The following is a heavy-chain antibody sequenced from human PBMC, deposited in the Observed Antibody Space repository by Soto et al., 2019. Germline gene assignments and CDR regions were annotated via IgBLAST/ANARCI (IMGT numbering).Heavy chain of an antibody. CDR1: GFTFSSYG. CDR2: IWYDGSNK. V-gene: IGHV3-33*01. CDR3: ARDSQHIVVVTAIQALDY. J-gene: IGHJ4*02. D-gene: IGHD2-21*02. Sequence: PGGSLRLSCAASGFTFSSYGMHWVRQAPGKGLEWVAVIWYDGSNKYYADSVKGRFTISRDNSKNTLYLQMNSLRAEDTAVYYCARDSQHIVVVTAIQALDYWGQGTLVTVSS.